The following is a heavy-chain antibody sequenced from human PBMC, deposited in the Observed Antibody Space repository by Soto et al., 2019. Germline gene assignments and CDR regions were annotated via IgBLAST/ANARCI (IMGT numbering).Heavy chain of an antibody. Sequence: PGGSLRLSCAASGFTFSSYGMHWVRQAPGKGLEWVAVIWYEGSNKYYADSVKGRFTISRDNSKNTLYLQMNSLRAEDTAVYYCARQVGSVAAPTYYDFWSGYSFSVDYWGQGTLVTVSS. CDR1: GFTFSSYG. CDR2: IWYEGSNK. V-gene: IGHV3-33*01. J-gene: IGHJ4*02. CDR3: ARQVGSVAAPTYYDFWSGYSFSVDY. D-gene: IGHD3-3*01.